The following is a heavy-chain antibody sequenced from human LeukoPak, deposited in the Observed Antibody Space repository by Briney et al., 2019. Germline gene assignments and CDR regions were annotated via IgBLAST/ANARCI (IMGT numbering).Heavy chain of an antibody. CDR1: GFTFSSYA. D-gene: IGHD3-22*01. CDR3: AKGSYYDSSGYSDY. Sequence: GGSLRLSCAASGFTFSSYAMSWVRQAPGKGLEWVSAISGSGGSTYYADSVKGRFTISRDNSKNTLYLQMNSLRAEDTAVYYCAKGSYYDSSGYSDYWGQGTLVTVSS. CDR2: ISGSGGST. J-gene: IGHJ4*02. V-gene: IGHV3-23*01.